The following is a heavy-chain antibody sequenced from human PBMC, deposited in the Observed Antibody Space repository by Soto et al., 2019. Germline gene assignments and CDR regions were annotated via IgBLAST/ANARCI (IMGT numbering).Heavy chain of an antibody. D-gene: IGHD4-17*01. V-gene: IGHV3-23*01. CDR3: ARDNLRSQRYYGMDV. CDR1: GFSFSSYA. J-gene: IGHJ6*02. Sequence: HPGGSLRLSCAASGFSFSSYALSWVRQAPGKGLEWVSTISGSGTGTYYADSVKGRFTISRDNSKNTLYLQMNSLRAEDTAVYYCARDNLRSQRYYGMDVWGQGTTVTVSS. CDR2: ISGSGTGT.